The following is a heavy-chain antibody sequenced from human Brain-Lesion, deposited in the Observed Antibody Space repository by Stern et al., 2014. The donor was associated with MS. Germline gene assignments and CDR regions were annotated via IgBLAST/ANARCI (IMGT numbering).Heavy chain of an antibody. CDR3: AKLWLGELPESPFDY. D-gene: IGHD3-10*01. CDR2: IYYRGST. Sequence: VQLVESGPGLVKPSETLSLTCTVSGGSISSSSYYWGWIRQPPGKGLGWIGSIYYRGSTYYNPSLKSRVPIPMDTSKNQFSLRLSSVTAADTAVYFCAKLWLGELPESPFDYWGQGTLVTVSS. V-gene: IGHV4-39*01. CDR1: GGSISSSSYY. J-gene: IGHJ4*02.